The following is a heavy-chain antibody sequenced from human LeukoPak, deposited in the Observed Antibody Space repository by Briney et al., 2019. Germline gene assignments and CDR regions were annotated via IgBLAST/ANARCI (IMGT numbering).Heavy chain of an antibody. Sequence: SETLSLTCTVSGGSISSYYWSWIRQPPGKGLEWIGHIYYSGSTNYNPSLKSRVTISVDTSKNQFSLKLSSVTAADTAVYYCARHNNEWLLPYYFDYWGQGTLVTVSS. J-gene: IGHJ4*02. CDR1: GGSISSYY. D-gene: IGHD3-22*01. CDR3: ARHNNEWLLPYYFDY. V-gene: IGHV4-59*08. CDR2: IYYSGST.